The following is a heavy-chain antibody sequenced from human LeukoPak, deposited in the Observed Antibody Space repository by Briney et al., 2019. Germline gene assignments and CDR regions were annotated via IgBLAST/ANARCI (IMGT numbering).Heavy chain of an antibody. CDR2: ISSSGSTI. J-gene: IGHJ4*02. D-gene: IGHD3-22*01. CDR3: ARDFAAGQYYYDSSGSIGGY. CDR1: GFSFSDYY. Sequence: GGSLRLSCAASGFSFSDYYMSWIRQAPGKGLEWVSYISSSGSTIYYADSVKGRFTISRDNAKNSLYLQMNRLRAEDTAVYYCARDFAAGQYYYDSSGSIGGYWGQGILVTVSS. V-gene: IGHV3-11*04.